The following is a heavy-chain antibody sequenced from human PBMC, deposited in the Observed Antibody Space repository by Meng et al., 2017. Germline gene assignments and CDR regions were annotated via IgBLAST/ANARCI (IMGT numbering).Heavy chain of an antibody. Sequence: QITFEVSCPTLVKPPQTLTLTCTFSGFSLRTNGVGVGWIRQAPGTALEWLVLTYWDDDKRYSPSLKSRLTITEDTSKNQVVLTMTNMDPVDTATYYCAHSDLYFDYWGQGTLVTVSS. V-gene: IGHV2-5*02. J-gene: IGHJ4*02. CDR3: AHSDLYFDY. CDR1: GFSLRTNGVG. CDR2: TYWDDDK.